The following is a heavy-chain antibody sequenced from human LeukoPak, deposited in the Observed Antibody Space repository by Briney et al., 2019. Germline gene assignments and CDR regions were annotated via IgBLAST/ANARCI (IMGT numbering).Heavy chain of an antibody. V-gene: IGHV4-61*02. Sequence: SETLSLTCTVSGGSISSGSYYWSWIRQPAGKGLEWIGRIYTSGSTNYNPSLKSRVTISVDTSKSQFSLKLSSVTAADTAVYYCAREVVSAAKYDYWGQGTLVTVSS. J-gene: IGHJ4*02. D-gene: IGHD2-2*01. CDR3: AREVVSAAKYDY. CDR1: GGSISSGSYY. CDR2: IYTSGST.